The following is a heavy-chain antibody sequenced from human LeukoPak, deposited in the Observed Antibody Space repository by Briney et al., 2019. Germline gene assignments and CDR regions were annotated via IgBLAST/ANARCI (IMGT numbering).Heavy chain of an antibody. D-gene: IGHD6-13*01. CDR1: GFTFYDYA. CDR2: ISGDGGST. V-gene: IGHV3-43*02. CDR3: TAAAGR. Sequence: GGSLRLSCAASGFTFYDYAMHWGRQAPGKGLEWVSLISGDGGSTYYADSVKGRFTISRDNSKNSLYLQMNSLRTEDTALYYCTAAAGRGGQGTLVTVSS. J-gene: IGHJ4*02.